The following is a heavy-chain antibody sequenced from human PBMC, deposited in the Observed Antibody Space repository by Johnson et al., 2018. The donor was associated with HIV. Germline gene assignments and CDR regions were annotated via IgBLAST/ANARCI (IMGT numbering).Heavy chain of an antibody. V-gene: IGHV3-30*04. CDR2: VSHDGSNK. Sequence: QVQLVESGGGGVQPGRSLRLSCAASGFTFSSYAMHWVRRAPGKGLEWLAVVSHDGSNKYYADSVKGRFTISRDNSKNTLYLQMNSLRAEDTAVYYCARDGAQQLARDAFDIWGQGTMVTVSS. CDR1: GFTFSSYA. CDR3: ARDGAQQLARDAFDI. J-gene: IGHJ3*02. D-gene: IGHD6-13*01.